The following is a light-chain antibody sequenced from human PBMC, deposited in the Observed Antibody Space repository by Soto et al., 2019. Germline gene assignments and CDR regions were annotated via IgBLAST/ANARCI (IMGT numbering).Light chain of an antibody. CDR2: GAS. CDR3: QQYGSSYPWT. CDR1: QSVSSNY. Sequence: EIVLTQCPGTLSLSPGERATLSCRASQSVSSNYLAWYQQKPGQAPRLLIYGASSRATGIPDGFSGSGSGTDFTLTIRRLEPEDFAVYYCQQYGSSYPWTFGQGTKVDIK. V-gene: IGKV3-20*01. J-gene: IGKJ1*01.